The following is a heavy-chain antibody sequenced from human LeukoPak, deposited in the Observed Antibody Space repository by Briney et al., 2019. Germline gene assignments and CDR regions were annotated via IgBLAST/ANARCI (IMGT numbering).Heavy chain of an antibody. J-gene: IGHJ3*02. CDR3: ARDRYCASTSCYPDAFDI. V-gene: IGHV4-34*01. CDR1: GGSFSDYY. CDR2: INHRGNT. Sequence: SETLSLTCAVFGGSFSDYYWSWIRQLPGKGLEWIGEINHRGNTNYNPSLKSRVTISVDTSKNQFSLKLSSLTAADTAVYYCARDRYCASTSCYPDAFDIWGQGTMVTVSS. D-gene: IGHD2-2*01.